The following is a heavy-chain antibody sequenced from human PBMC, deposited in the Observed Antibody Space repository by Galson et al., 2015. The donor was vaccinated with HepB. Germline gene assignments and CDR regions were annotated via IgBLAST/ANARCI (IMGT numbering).Heavy chain of an antibody. Sequence: SLRLSCAASGFTFSTYAMTWVRQAPGKGLEWVSAISDTGGSTYYADSVKGWFTISRDNSKDTLYLQMNSLRAEDTAVYYCAKDRRSGSYYEPWDWGQGTLVTVSS. CDR3: AKDRRSGSYYEPWD. CDR1: GFTFSTYA. D-gene: IGHD1-26*01. CDR2: ISDTGGST. J-gene: IGHJ4*02. V-gene: IGHV3-23*01.